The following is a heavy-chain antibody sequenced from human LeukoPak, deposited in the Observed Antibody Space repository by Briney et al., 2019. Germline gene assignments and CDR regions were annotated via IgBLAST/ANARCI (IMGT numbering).Heavy chain of an antibody. CDR3: ARDLEYSSSSYCGGDCYSDY. CDR2: INPNSGGT. J-gene: IGHJ4*02. V-gene: IGHV1-2*02. D-gene: IGHD2-21*02. CDR1: GYTFTGYY. Sequence: ASVKVSCKASGYTFTGYYMHWVRQAPGQGLEWMGWINPNSGGTNYAQKFQGRVTMTRDTSISTAYMELSRLRSDDTAVYYCARDLEYSSSSYCGGDCYSDYWGQGTLVTVSS.